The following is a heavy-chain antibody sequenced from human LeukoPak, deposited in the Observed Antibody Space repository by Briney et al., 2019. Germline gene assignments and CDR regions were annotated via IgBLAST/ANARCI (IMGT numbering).Heavy chain of an antibody. J-gene: IGHJ4*02. Sequence: GASVKVSCKASGYTFTNYEINWVRQATGHGLEWMGWMNPNSGDTAYAQKFQGRITMTRSTSITTAYMELSGLRSEDTAVYYCARGLGSYDSSELTWPMISFWGQGTQVTVSS. CDR1: GYTFTNYE. V-gene: IGHV1-8*01. D-gene: IGHD3-22*01. CDR2: MNPNSGDT. CDR3: ARGLGSYDSSELTWPMISF.